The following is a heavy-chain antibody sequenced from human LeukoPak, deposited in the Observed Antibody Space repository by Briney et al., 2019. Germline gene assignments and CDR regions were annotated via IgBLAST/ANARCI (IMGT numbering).Heavy chain of an antibody. CDR2: IRGSGSGMGSGN. Sequence: PGGSLRLSCAASGFAFSDYSMNWVRQAPGKGLEWVAYIRGSGSGMGSGNYYAGSVKGRFTISRDNAKNSLYLQMNSLRAEDTAFYYCARDDNWGFDYWGQGALVTVSS. V-gene: IGHV3-21*05. CDR3: ARDDNWGFDY. D-gene: IGHD7-27*01. J-gene: IGHJ4*02. CDR1: GFAFSDYS.